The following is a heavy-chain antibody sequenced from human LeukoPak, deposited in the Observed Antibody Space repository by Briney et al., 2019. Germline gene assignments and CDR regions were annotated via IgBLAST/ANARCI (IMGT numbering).Heavy chain of an antibody. V-gene: IGHV3-64D*09. CDR3: VKDWDYGSGSYLGTYSDY. J-gene: IGHJ4*02. CDR1: GFTFSSYA. CDR2: ISSNGGST. D-gene: IGHD3-10*01. Sequence: SGGSLRLSCSASGFTFSSYAMHWVRQAPGKGLEYVSAISSNGGSTYYADSVKGRFTISRDNSKNTLYLQMSSLRAEDTAVYYCVKDWDYGSGSYLGTYSDYWGQGTLVTVSS.